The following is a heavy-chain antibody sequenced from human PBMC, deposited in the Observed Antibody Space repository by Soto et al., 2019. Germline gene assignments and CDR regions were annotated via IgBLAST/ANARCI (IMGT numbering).Heavy chain of an antibody. CDR3: ARDFTGWPPDGVDY. CDR2: ISAYNGNT. J-gene: IGHJ4*02. Sequence: QVQLVQSGVEVKKPGASVKVSCKASGYTFTSHAISWVRQAPGQGLEWMGWISAYNGNTNYAQNLRGRVTMTTDASTRTAYMELRRLRYDGTAMYYGARDFTGWPPDGVDYWGQGTQVTVSS. V-gene: IGHV1-18*01. D-gene: IGHD3-16*01. CDR1: GYTFTSHA.